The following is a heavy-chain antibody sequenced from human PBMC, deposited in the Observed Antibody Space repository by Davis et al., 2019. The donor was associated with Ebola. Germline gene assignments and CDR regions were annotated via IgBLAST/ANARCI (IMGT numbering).Heavy chain of an antibody. D-gene: IGHD1-26*01. CDR2: IDWDDDK. CDR3: ARTQWDLLSYHFDY. CDR1: GFSLSTSGMR. Sequence: SGPTLVKPTQTLTLTCTFSGFSLSTSGMRVSWIRQPPGKALEWLARIDWDDDKFYSTPLKTRLTISKDTSKNQVVLTMTNMDPVDTTNHYCARTQWDLLSYHFDYWGQGTLVTVSP. V-gene: IGHV2-70*04. J-gene: IGHJ4*02.